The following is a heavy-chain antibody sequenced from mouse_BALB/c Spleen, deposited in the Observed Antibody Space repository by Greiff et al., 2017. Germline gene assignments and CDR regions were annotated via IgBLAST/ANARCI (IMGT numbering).Heavy chain of an antibody. Sequence: EVQRVESGGGLVKPGGSLKLSCAASGFTFSSYTMSWVRQTPEKRLEWVATISSGGSYTYYPDSVKGRFTISRDNAKNTLYLQMSSLKSEDTAMYYCTRGDYDDYWGQGTTLTVSS. CDR3: TRGDYDDY. V-gene: IGHV5-6-4*01. D-gene: IGHD2-4*01. CDR1: GFTFSSYT. J-gene: IGHJ2*01. CDR2: ISSGGSYT.